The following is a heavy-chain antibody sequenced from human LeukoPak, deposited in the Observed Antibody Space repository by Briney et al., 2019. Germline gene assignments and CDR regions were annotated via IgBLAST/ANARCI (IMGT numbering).Heavy chain of an antibody. Sequence: GGPLRLSCAVSGFTFSSYWMHWVRQAPGKGLVWVSRIDRDGSRINYADSVKGRFTISRDNGKDTLFLQMNSLRAEDAAVYYCVRGNDYGGPHYWGQGTLVTVSS. V-gene: IGHV3-74*01. CDR1: GFTFSSYW. D-gene: IGHD4-23*01. CDR3: VRGNDYGGPHY. CDR2: IDRDGSRI. J-gene: IGHJ4*02.